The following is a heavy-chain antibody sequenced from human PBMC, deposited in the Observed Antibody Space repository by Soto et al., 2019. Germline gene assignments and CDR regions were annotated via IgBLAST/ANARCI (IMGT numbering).Heavy chain of an antibody. CDR1: GYTFTSYW. V-gene: IGHV5-51*01. CDR2: IYPGDSDT. J-gene: IGHJ5*02. D-gene: IGHD6-13*01. Sequence: EVQLVQSGAEVKKPGESVKISCRASGYTFTSYWIAWVRQMPGKGLEWMGIIYPGDSDTRYSPSFRGQVIISVDKSISTAYLQWSSLKASDTAMYYCARGSGPAAGKTEDWFAPWGQGTLVTVSS. CDR3: ARGSGPAAGKTEDWFAP.